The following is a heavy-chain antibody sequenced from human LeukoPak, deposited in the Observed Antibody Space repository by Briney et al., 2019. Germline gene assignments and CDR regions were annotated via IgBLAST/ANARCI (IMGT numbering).Heavy chain of an antibody. Sequence: SETLSLTCAVSAGSINSGDYYWSWIRQPAGKGLEWIGRIYSPGTNYNYNPSLKSRVTISIDTSKSQFSLKLTSVTAADTAVYYCARGIGTSYDSSRDAFDIWGQGTMVTVSS. V-gene: IGHV4-61*02. CDR2: IYSPGTN. CDR3: ARGIGTSYDSSRDAFDI. CDR1: AGSINSGDYY. J-gene: IGHJ3*02. D-gene: IGHD3-22*01.